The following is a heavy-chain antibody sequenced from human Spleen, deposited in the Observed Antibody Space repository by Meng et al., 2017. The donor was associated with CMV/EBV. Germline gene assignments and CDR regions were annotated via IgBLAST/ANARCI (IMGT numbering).Heavy chain of an antibody. CDR3: ARDPPTTHAFDI. J-gene: IGHJ3*02. Sequence: GESLKISCAASGFTFSSHWMSWARQAPGKGLEWVANIKEDGSQTYYVDSVKGRFTISRDNAKNLLYLQMNSLRAEDTAVYYCARDPPTTHAFDIWGQGTMVTVSS. CDR2: IKEDGSQT. V-gene: IGHV3-7*01. CDR1: GFTFSSHW. D-gene: IGHD5-12*01.